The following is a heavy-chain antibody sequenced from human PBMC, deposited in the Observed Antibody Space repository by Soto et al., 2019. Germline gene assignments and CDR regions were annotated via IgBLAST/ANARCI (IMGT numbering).Heavy chain of an antibody. CDR1: GFTVSSNY. J-gene: IGHJ4*02. CDR3: ARGYSSRPTEYYFDY. Sequence: EVQLVESGGGLVQPGGSLRLSCAASGFTVSSNYMSWVRQAPGKGLEWVSVIYSGGSTYYADSVKGRFTISRHNSKNTLYLQMNSLRAEDTAVYYCARGYSSRPTEYYFDYWGQGTLVTVSS. V-gene: IGHV3-53*04. CDR2: IYSGGST. D-gene: IGHD6-19*01.